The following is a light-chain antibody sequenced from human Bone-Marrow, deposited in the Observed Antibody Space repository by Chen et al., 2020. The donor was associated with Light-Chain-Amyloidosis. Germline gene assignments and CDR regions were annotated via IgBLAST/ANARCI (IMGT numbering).Light chain of an antibody. V-gene: IGLV2-14*01. CDR1: SSDVGGDNH. J-gene: IGLJ1*01. CDR3: SSYTITNTLV. Sequence: QSALTQPASVSGSPGQSTPISCTGTSSDVGGDNHVSWYQQHPDKAPKLMIYEVTKRPSWVPDRFSGSKSDNTASLTISGLQTEDEADYFCSSYTITNTLVFGSGTRVTVL. CDR2: EVT.